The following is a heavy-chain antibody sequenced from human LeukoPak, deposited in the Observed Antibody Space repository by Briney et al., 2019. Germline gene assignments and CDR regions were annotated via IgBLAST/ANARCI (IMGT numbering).Heavy chain of an antibody. CDR1: GFTFSSYW. V-gene: IGHV3-74*01. J-gene: IGHJ4*02. CDR2: INGDGSTT. Sequence: GESLKISCAASGFTFSSYWMHWVRQAPGKGLVWVSRINGDGSTTSYADSVKGRFTISRDNAKNTLYLQMTSLRAEDTAVYYCASSPRSHFDYWGQGTLVTVSS. D-gene: IGHD2-15*01. CDR3: ASSPRSHFDY.